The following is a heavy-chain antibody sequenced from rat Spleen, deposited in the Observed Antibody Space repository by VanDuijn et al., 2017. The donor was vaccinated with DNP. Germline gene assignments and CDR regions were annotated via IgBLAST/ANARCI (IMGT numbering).Heavy chain of an antibody. V-gene: IGHV3-1*01. D-gene: IGHD1-6*01. J-gene: IGHJ1*01. CDR2: ISHSGST. Sequence: EVQLQESGPGLVKPSQSLSLTCSVTDYSITNNYWGWIRKFPGNKMEWLGFISHSGSTSYNPSLKSRISITREPSKNQFFLQLNAVTTEDTATYYCARSAILRGYWYFDFWGPGTMVTVSS. CDR1: DYSITNNY. CDR3: ARSAILRGYWYFDF.